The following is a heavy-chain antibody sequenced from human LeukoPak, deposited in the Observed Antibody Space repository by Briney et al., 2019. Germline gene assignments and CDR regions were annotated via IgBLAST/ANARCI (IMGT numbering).Heavy chain of an antibody. CDR1: GYIFTSYY. J-gene: IGHJ4*02. CDR3: ARFAVHRRLAVAGQFGLDY. V-gene: IGHV1-46*01. D-gene: IGHD6-19*01. Sequence: PGASVKVSCKASGYIFTSYYIHWVRQAPGQGLEWMGIINPSGGNTNYAQKFQGRVTVTRDTSTSTVYMELSSLRSGDTAVYYCARFAVHRRLAVAGQFGLDYWGQGTLVTVSS. CDR2: INPSGGNT.